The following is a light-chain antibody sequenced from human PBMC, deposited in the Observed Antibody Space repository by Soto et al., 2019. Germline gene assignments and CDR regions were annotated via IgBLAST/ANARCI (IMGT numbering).Light chain of an antibody. J-gene: IGKJ5*01. CDR2: DAS. V-gene: IGKV1-5*01. Sequence: DIQMTQSPSTLSASVGDRVTITCRASQSISSWLAWYQQKPGKAPKLLIYDASSLESGVPSRFSGSGSGTDFALTISRLQPEDFATYYCQQHNGYAPITFGQGTRLEIK. CDR1: QSISSW. CDR3: QQHNGYAPIT.